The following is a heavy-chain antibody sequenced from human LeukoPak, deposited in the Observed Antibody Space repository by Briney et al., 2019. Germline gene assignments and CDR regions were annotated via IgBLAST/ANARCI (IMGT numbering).Heavy chain of an antibody. Sequence: EASVKVSCKASGYTFTGYYMHWVRQAPGQGLEWMGWINPNSGGTNYAQKFQGRVTMTRDPSISTAYMELSRLRSDDTAVYYCARQHKYGSGWWGVDYWGKGTLVTVSS. V-gene: IGHV1-2*02. CDR2: INPNSGGT. D-gene: IGHD6-13*01. CDR1: GYTFTGYY. CDR3: ARQHKYGSGWWGVDY. J-gene: IGHJ4*02.